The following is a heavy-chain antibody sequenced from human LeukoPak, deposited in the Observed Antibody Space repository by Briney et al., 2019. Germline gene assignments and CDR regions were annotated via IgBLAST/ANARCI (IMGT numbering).Heavy chain of an antibody. CDR1: GFTFRSYR. V-gene: IGHV3-7*01. Sequence: GGSLRLSCAASGFTFRSYRMNWVRQAPGKGLEWVASIKQGESERYYVDSVNGRFTISRDNAKNSLYLQMNSLRAEDTAVYYCARDRPYGGVGDFDYWGQGTLVTVSS. CDR2: IKQGESER. D-gene: IGHD3-16*01. CDR3: ARDRPYGGVGDFDY. J-gene: IGHJ4*02.